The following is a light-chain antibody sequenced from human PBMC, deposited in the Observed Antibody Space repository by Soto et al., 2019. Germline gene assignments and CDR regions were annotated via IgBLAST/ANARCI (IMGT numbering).Light chain of an antibody. CDR1: SSDVGTYTL. J-gene: IGLJ1*01. CDR3: SSYAGAITFYV. CDR2: EVN. V-gene: IGLV2-23*02. Sequence: QSVLTQPASVSGSPGQSITISCTGTSSDVGTYTLVSWYQQHPGKVPKLVIYEVNKRPAGVSKRFSGSKSGDTASLTISGLQAEDGADYYCSSYAGAITFYVFGTGTKVTVL.